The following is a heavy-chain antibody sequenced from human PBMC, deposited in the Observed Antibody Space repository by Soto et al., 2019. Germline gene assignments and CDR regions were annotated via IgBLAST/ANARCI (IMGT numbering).Heavy chain of an antibody. Sequence: HPGGSLRLSCAASGFTFSSYWMHWVRQAPGKGLVWVSRINSDGSSTSYADSVKGRFTISRDNAKNTLYLQMNSLRAEDTAVYYCVRGDGDYYDGNGYLGRHWGQGTLVTVSS. CDR3: VRGDGDYYDGNGYLGRH. CDR1: GFTFSSYW. V-gene: IGHV3-74*01. CDR2: INSDGSST. J-gene: IGHJ4*02. D-gene: IGHD3-22*01.